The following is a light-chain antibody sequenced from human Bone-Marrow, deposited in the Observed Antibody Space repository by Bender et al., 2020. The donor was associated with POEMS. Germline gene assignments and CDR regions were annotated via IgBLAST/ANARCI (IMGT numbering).Light chain of an antibody. CDR3: CSYAGSRFVE. J-gene: IGLJ2*01. CDR2: EVS. CDR1: SSDVGAYNY. V-gene: IGLV2-23*02. Sequence: QSALTQPASVSGSPGQSITISCTGTSSDVGAYNYVSWYQQHPGKAPKLIIYEVSKRPSGVSDRFSGSKSRNTASLTISGLQPEDEAVYYCCSYAGSRFVEFGGGTKLTVL.